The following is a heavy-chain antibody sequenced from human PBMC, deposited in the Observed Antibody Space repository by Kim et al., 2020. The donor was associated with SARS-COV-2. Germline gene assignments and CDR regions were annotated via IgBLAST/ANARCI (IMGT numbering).Heavy chain of an antibody. V-gene: IGHV4-34*01. CDR3: ARGISYGPYYDYVWGSYRYVWFDP. J-gene: IGHJ5*02. CDR1: GGSFSGYY. D-gene: IGHD3-16*02. CDR2: INHSGST. Sequence: SETLSLTCAVYGGSFSGYYWSWIRQPPGKGLEWIGEINHSGSTNYNPSLKSRVTISVDTSKNQFSLKLSSVTAADTAVYYCARGISYGPYYDYVWGSYRYVWFDPWGQGTLVTVSS.